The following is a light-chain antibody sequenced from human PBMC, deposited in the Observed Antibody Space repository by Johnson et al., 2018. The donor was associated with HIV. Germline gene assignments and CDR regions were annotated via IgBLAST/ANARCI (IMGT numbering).Light chain of an antibody. Sequence: QSVLTQPPSVSAAPGQKVTISCSGTSSNIGNNYISWYQQLPGTAPKLLIYENNKRPSGIPDRFSGSKSGTSATLGITGLQTGDEADYYCGTWDSSLSAGIFGPGTKVTGL. J-gene: IGLJ1*01. CDR1: SSNIGNNY. V-gene: IGLV1-51*02. CDR2: ENN. CDR3: GTWDSSLSAGI.